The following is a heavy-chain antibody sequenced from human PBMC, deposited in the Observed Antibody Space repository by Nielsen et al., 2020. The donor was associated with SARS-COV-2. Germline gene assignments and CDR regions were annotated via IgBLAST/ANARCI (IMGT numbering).Heavy chain of an antibody. V-gene: IGHV3-48*02. D-gene: IGHD3-22*01. CDR3: ARAAVYDSGDYPGGD. CDR1: GFTFSSYS. J-gene: IGHJ4*02. CDR2: ISSSSSTI. Sequence: GESLKISCAASGFTFSSYSMNWVRQAPGKGLEWVSYISSSSSTIYYADSVKGRFTISRDNAKNSLYLQMNSLRDEDTAVYYCARAAVYDSGDYPGGDWGQGTLVTVSS.